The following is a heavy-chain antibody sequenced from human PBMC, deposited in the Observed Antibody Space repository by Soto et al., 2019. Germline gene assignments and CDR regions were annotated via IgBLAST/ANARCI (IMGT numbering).Heavy chain of an antibody. CDR2: IYLSGGNT. CDR1: GYNFINNY. J-gene: IGHJ4*02. V-gene: IGHV1-46*01. Sequence: QVQLVQSGAEVKNPGASVKISCTASGYNFINNYIYWVRQAPGQGLEYMGLIYLSGGNTKYAQKFQDRVTMTRDTSTNTVYLELTSLRFDDTAMYYCAKEGVEWGQGTLVTVSS. CDR3: AKEGVE.